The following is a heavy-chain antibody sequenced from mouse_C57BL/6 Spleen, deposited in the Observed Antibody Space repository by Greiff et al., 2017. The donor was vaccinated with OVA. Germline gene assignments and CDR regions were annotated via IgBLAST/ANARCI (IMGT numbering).Heavy chain of an antibody. CDR2: ISGGGGNT. D-gene: IGHD1-1*01. CDR3: ARREGIYYYFDY. J-gene: IGHJ2*01. V-gene: IGHV5-9*01. CDR1: GFTFSSYT. Sequence: EVQVVESGGGLVKPGGSLKLSCAASGFTFSSYTMSWVRQTPEKRLEWVATISGGGGNTYYPDSVKGRFTISRDNAKNTLYLQMSSLRSEDTALYYCARREGIYYYFDYWGQGTTLTVSS.